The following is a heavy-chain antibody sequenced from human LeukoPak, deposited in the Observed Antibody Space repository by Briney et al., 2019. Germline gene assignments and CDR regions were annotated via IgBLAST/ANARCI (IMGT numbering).Heavy chain of an antibody. CDR3: ARAPADSSGYYYEDY. CDR2: ISAYNGNT. Sequence: ASVKVSCKASGYTFTSYGISWVRQAPGQGLEWMGWISAYNGNTNYAQKLQGRVTMTTDTSTSTAYMGRRSLRSDDTAVYYCARAPADSSGYYYEDYWGQGTLVTVSS. V-gene: IGHV1-18*01. J-gene: IGHJ4*02. D-gene: IGHD3-22*01. CDR1: GYTFTSYG.